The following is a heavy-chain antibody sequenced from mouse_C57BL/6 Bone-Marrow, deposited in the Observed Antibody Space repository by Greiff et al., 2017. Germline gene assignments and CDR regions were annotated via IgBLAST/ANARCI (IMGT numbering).Heavy chain of an antibody. Sequence: DVKLVESGGDLVKPGGSLKLSCAASGFTFSSYGMSWVRQTPDKRLEWVATISSGGSYTYYPDSVKGRFTISRDNAKNTLYLQMSSLKTEDTAMYYCGTRRTTAFGEGGQGTALTVSS. D-gene: IGHD1-2*01. V-gene: IGHV5-6*02. CDR1: GFTFSSYG. J-gene: IGHJ2*01. CDR3: GTRRTTAFGE. CDR2: ISSGGSYT.